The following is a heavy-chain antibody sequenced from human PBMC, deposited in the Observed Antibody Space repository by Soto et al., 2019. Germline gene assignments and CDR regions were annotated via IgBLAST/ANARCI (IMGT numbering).Heavy chain of an antibody. CDR1: GFTFSSYA. Sequence: GGSLRLSCAASGFTFSSYAMSWVRQAPWKGLEWVSAISGSGVSTYYADSVKGRFTISRDNSKNTLYLQMNSLRAEDTAVYYFSKDAILVLRYIDWTPRGWFDPWGQRTLVTVSS. D-gene: IGHD3-9*01. CDR2: ISGSGVST. CDR3: SKDAILVLRYIDWTPRGWFDP. V-gene: IGHV3-23*01. J-gene: IGHJ5*02.